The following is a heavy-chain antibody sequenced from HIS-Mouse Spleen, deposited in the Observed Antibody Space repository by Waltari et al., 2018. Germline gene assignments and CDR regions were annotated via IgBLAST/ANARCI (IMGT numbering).Heavy chain of an antibody. CDR1: GVTFSSYS. CDR2: ISSSSSYI. CDR3: ASLYYDILTGYYRDY. D-gene: IGHD3-9*01. V-gene: IGHV3-21*01. J-gene: IGHJ4*02. Sequence: EVQLVESGGGLVKPGGALRLCCAASGVTFSSYSMNWVRQAPGKGLEWVSSISSSSSYIYYADSVKGRFTISRDNAKNSLYLQMNSLRAEDTAVYYCASLYYDILTGYYRDYWGQGTLVTVSS.